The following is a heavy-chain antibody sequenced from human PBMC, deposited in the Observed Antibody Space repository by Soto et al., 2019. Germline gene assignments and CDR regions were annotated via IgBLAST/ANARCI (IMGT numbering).Heavy chain of an antibody. Sequence: QVQLQESGPGLVKPSETLSLTCTVSGGSVSSGSYYWSWIRQPPGKGLEWIGYIYYSGSTNYNPSRKSRVTISVDTSKNQFSLKLSSVTAADTAVYYCARLYGCSSTSCYYLNNYYYYGMDVWGQGTTVTVSS. CDR2: IYYSGST. CDR3: ARLYGCSSTSCYYLNNYYYYGMDV. D-gene: IGHD2-2*01. J-gene: IGHJ6*02. V-gene: IGHV4-61*01. CDR1: GGSVSSGSYY.